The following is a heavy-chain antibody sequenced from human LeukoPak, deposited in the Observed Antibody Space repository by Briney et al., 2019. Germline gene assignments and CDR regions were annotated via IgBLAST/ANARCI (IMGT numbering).Heavy chain of an antibody. CDR2: IYTSGST. J-gene: IGHJ6*02. Sequence: PSETLSLTCTVSGGSISSYYWSWIRQPAGKGLEWIGRIYTSGSTNYNPSLKSRVTMSVDTSKNQFSLKLSSVTAADTAVYYCARVFCSGGSCYQGMDYLYYYGMDVWGQGTTVTVSS. V-gene: IGHV4-4*07. CDR3: ARVFCSGGSCYQGMDYLYYYGMDV. CDR1: GGSISSYY. D-gene: IGHD2-15*01.